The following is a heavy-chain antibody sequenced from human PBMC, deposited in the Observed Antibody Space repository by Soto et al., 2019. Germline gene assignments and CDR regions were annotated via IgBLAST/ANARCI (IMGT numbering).Heavy chain of an antibody. D-gene: IGHD1-26*01. V-gene: IGHV3-23*01. CDR3: GKYSGSYPVYNGLNL. CDR2: IRATSDAA. J-gene: IGHJ6*02. Sequence: GGSLRLSCAASGFPFSTSAMNWVRQAPGKGLERVSIIRATSDAAYYAESVKGRFTSSRDNSKNTLYLQMNSLRAEDTAVYYCGKYSGSYPVYNGLNLWGQGTTVTVSS. CDR1: GFPFSTSA.